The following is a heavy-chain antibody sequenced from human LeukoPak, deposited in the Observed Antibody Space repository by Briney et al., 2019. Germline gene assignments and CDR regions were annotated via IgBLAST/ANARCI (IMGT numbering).Heavy chain of an antibody. D-gene: IGHD3-22*01. CDR2: IKQDGSEK. CDR3: AKVAYYYDSSGYYYRAFDY. V-gene: IGHV3-7*01. Sequence: GGSLRLSCAASGFTISDYWMTWVRQAPGKGLEWVANIKQDGSEKYYVDSVKGRFTISRDNAKNSLYLQMNSLGAEDTAVYYCAKVAYYYDSSGYYYRAFDYWGQGTLVTVSS. J-gene: IGHJ4*02. CDR1: GFTISDYW.